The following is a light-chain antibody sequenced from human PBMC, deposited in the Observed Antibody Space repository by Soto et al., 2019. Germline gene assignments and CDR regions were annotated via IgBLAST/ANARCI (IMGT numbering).Light chain of an antibody. V-gene: IGKV3-20*01. Sequence: EIVLTQSPGTLSLSPGERATLSCRASQSVSSTYLAWYQQKPGQAPRLLIYDASRRATGIPDRFSGSGSGTDFTLTISRLEPEDFAVYYCQQYGDSPYTFGQGTKLEIK. CDR2: DAS. CDR3: QQYGDSPYT. CDR1: QSVSSTY. J-gene: IGKJ2*01.